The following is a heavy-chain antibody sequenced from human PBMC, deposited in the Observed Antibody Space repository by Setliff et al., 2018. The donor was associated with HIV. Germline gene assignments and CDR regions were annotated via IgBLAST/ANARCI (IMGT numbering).Heavy chain of an antibody. D-gene: IGHD3-3*01. V-gene: IGHV4-59*08. CDR2: VFYNGDT. Sequence: PSETLSLTCTVSGGSIRSYYWSWIRQSPGKGLEWIGCVFYNGDTAYNPSLKSRLTISVDTSKSQFSLKLTSVTAADTAVYYCARQMTIPGVAVTPVDYWGQGALVTVSS. CDR3: ARQMTIPGVAVTPVDY. J-gene: IGHJ4*02. CDR1: GGSIRSYY.